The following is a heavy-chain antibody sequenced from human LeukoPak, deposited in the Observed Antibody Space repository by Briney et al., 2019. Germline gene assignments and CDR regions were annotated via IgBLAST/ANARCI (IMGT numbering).Heavy chain of an antibody. Sequence: PSETLSLTCTVSGGSISSSSYYWVWIRQPPGKGLEWIGSVYYSGSTFYNPSLKSRVTMSVDTSKNQFSLKLSSVTAADTAVYYCARDSPLYYYDSSGEDAFDIWGQGTMVTVSS. D-gene: IGHD3-22*01. J-gene: IGHJ3*02. CDR2: VYYSGST. CDR1: GGSISSSSYY. CDR3: ARDSPLYYYDSSGEDAFDI. V-gene: IGHV4-39*07.